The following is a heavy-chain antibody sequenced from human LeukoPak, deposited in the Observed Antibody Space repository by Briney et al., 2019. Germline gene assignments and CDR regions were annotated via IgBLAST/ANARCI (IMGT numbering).Heavy chain of an antibody. V-gene: IGHV4-59*01. CDR1: GGSIRSYY. Sequence: PSETLSLTCSVSGGSIRSYYWSWIRQPPGKGLEWIGHIYYSGRTNYNPSLESRVTISVDTSKNHFSLKLSSVTAADTAVYYCARLGSPGDYWGQGTLVTVSS. J-gene: IGHJ4*02. CDR3: ARLGSPGDY. CDR2: IYYSGRT.